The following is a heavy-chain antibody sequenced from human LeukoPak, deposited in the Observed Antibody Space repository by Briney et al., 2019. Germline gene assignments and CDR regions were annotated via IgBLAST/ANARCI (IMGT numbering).Heavy chain of an antibody. V-gene: IGHV5-51*01. CDR2: IYPGDSDT. CDR1: GYSFTSYW. J-gene: IGHJ3*02. CDR3: ARSNGDEVHDAFDI. Sequence: PGESLKISCNGSGYSFTSYWIGWVRQMPGKGLEWMGIIYPGDSDTRYSPSFQGQVTLSADKSISTAYLQWSSLKATDTAMYYCARSNGDEVHDAFDIWGQGTMVTVSS. D-gene: IGHD4-17*01.